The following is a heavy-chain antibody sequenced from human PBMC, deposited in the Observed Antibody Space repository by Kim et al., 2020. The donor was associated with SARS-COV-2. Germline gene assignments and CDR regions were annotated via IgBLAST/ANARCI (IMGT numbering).Heavy chain of an antibody. J-gene: IGHJ4*02. V-gene: IGHV1-18*01. CDR2: ISAYNGNT. Sequence: ASVKVSCKASGYAFVNYGISWVRQAPGQGLEWMGWISAYNGNTNYAQKLQGRVTMIRDTSTNTAYMELRSLRSDDTAIYYCVREGEPSTRYITMRYWGQGTLVIVST. D-gene: IGHD3-22*01. CDR1: GYAFVNYG. CDR3: VREGEPSTRYITMRY.